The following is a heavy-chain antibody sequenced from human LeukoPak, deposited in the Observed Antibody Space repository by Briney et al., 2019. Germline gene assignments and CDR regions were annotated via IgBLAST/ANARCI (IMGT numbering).Heavy chain of an antibody. CDR2: IRLDGSNK. CDR3: AKDTGDYYDSSGYYYAGWFDH. Sequence: GGSLRLSCAASGFTISSYGMYWVRQAPGKALECVAFIRLDGSNKYYADSVKGRFTISRDNSKNTLYLQMNSLRAEDTAVYYCAKDTGDYYDSSGYYYAGWFDHWGQGTLVTVSS. CDR1: GFTISSYG. V-gene: IGHV3-30*02. J-gene: IGHJ5*02. D-gene: IGHD3-22*01.